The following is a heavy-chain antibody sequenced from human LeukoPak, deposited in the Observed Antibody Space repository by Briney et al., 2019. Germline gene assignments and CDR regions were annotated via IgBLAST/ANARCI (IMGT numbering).Heavy chain of an antibody. V-gene: IGHV1-2*02. CDR2: INPYSGDT. D-gene: IGHD3-22*01. J-gene: IGHJ4*02. Sequence: GASVKVSCKASGYTFTYYYMHWVRQAPGQGLEWMGWINPYSGDTNYAQKFQGRVTMTRDTSITTAYMDLSSLSSEDTAVYYCATHSSDSSGYYYYWGQGTLVTVSS. CDR1: GYTFTYYY. CDR3: ATHSSDSSGYYYY.